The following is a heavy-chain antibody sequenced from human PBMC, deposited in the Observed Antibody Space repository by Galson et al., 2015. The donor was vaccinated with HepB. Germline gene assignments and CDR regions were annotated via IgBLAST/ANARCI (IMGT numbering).Heavy chain of an antibody. D-gene: IGHD3-22*01. Sequence: SLRLSCAASGFTFSDYAFHWVRQAPGKGLEWVAVISYDGSNKYNADSVKGRFTISRDNSKNTLYLQMNSLRAEDTALYYCARAPFSGYHYSGMEVWGQGTTVTVSS. CDR3: ARAPFSGYHYSGMEV. J-gene: IGHJ6*02. CDR1: GFTFSDYA. CDR2: ISYDGSNK. V-gene: IGHV3-30-3*01.